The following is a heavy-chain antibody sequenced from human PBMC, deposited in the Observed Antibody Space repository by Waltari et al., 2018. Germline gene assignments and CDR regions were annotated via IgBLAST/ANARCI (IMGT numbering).Heavy chain of an antibody. D-gene: IGHD3-16*01. CDR2: IYSSGSS. V-gene: IGHV4-59*01. Sequence: QVQLQESGPGLVKPSETLSLTCTVSGGSISSSYWSWIRQPPGKGLDWIGYIYSSGSSNYNPSLKSRVTISVDTSKNQFSLKLNSVTAADTAVYYCARVLRSAWGVWFDPWGPGTLVIVSS. J-gene: IGHJ5*02. CDR3: ARVLRSAWGVWFDP. CDR1: GGSISSSY.